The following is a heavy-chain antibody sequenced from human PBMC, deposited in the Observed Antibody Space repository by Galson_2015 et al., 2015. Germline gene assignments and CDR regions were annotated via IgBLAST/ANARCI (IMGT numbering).Heavy chain of an antibody. J-gene: IGHJ4*02. V-gene: IGHV3-23*01. D-gene: IGHD2-21*01. CDR2: ISDNGGST. CDR1: GFTFWSYA. CDR3: AKRSGGNGGDFDY. Sequence: SLRLSCAASGFTFWSYAMSWVRQAPGKGLEWVSGISDNGGSTYYADSVKGRFTISRDNSKNTLYLQMNSLRVEDTAVYYCAKRSGGNGGDFDYWGQGTLVTVSS.